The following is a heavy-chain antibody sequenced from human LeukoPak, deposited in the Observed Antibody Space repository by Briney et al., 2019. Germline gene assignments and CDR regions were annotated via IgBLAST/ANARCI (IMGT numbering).Heavy chain of an antibody. D-gene: IGHD6-13*01. V-gene: IGHV3-7*03. J-gene: IGHJ4*02. CDR2: IKHDGSEK. Sequence: PGGSLRLSCAASGFIFTNYFMSSVRQAPGRWLGWVGSIKHDGSEKYYVDSVRARFTISRDNAKHSLFLQMNSLRAEDTAVYYCARGPLIAAAGTWWGQGTLVTVSS. CDR3: ARGPLIAAAGTW. CDR1: GFIFTNYF.